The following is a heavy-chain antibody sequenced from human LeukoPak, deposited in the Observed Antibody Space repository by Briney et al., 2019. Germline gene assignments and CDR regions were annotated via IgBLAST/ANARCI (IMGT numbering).Heavy chain of an antibody. V-gene: IGHV1-8*03. D-gene: IGHD2-2*01. CDR1: GYTFTSYD. Sequence: ASVKVSCKASGYTFTSYDINWVRQATGQGLEWMGWMNPNSGNTGYAQKFQGRVTITRNTSISTAYMELSSLRSEDTAVYYCARELAGYCSSTSCSLFDPWGQGTRVTVSS. J-gene: IGHJ5*02. CDR3: ARELAGYCSSTSCSLFDP. CDR2: MNPNSGNT.